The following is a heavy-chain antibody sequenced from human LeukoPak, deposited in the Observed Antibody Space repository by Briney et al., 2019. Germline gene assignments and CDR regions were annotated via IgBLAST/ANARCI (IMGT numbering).Heavy chain of an antibody. CDR2: VYYSGST. V-gene: IGHV4-59*02. CDR3: ARIHRYCSGGACYVLDN. D-gene: IGHD2-15*01. Sequence: SETLSLTCVVSGGSVSGYYWGWIRQPPGRGLEWIGYVYYSGSTNYNPSFKSRITISADTSRNQFSLQLSSVTAADTAVYYCARIHRYCSGGACYVLDNWGQGTLVAVSS. CDR1: GGSVSGYY. J-gene: IGHJ4*02.